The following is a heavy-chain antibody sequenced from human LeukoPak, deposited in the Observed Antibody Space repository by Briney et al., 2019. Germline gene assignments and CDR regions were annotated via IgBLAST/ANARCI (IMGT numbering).Heavy chain of an antibody. V-gene: IGHV4-39*01. CDR2: IYYSGNT. CDR1: GASISSSSSSH. D-gene: IGHD6-25*01. CDR3: ARQKAAGFDC. J-gene: IGHJ4*02. Sequence: SETLSLTCTVSGASISSSSSSHWGWIRQPPGKGLEWIGNIYYSGNTYYNPSLKSRVTMSVDTSQNLFSLKLTSVTAADTAVYFCARQKAAGFDCWGQGNLVTVSS.